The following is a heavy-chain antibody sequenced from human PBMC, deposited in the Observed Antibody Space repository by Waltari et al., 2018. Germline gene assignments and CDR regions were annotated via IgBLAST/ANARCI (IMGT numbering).Heavy chain of an antibody. J-gene: IGHJ6*02. V-gene: IGHV4-39*02. CDR2: IYYSGST. CDR1: GGSISSSSYY. D-gene: IGHD3-3*01. Sequence: QLQLQESGPGLVKPSETLSLTCTVSGGSISSSSYYWGGIRQPPGKGLEWIGSIYYSGSTYYNPSLKSRVTISVDTSKNQFSLKLSSVTAADTAVYYCARDQGTIFVSSYYGMDVWGQGTTVTVSS. CDR3: ARDQGTIFVSSYYGMDV.